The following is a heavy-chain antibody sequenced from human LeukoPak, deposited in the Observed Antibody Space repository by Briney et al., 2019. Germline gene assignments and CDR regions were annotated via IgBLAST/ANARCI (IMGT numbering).Heavy chain of an antibody. CDR2: ISWNGGSV. CDR3: AKDSGFFFGAFDI. Sequence: GGSLRLSCAASGFTFDDYAMHWVRQAPGKGLEWVSGISWNGGSVGYADSVKGRFTIPRDNAKNSLSLQMNSLRAEDTALYYCAKDSGFFFGAFDIWGQGRMVTVPS. J-gene: IGHJ3*02. D-gene: IGHD5-12*01. CDR1: GFTFDDYA. V-gene: IGHV3-9*01.